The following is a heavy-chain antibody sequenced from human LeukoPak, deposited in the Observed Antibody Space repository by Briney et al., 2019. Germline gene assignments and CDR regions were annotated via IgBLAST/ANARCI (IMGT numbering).Heavy chain of an antibody. CDR3: AKSGGSGSHADFDY. D-gene: IGHD1-26*01. CDR2: ISGSGGST. V-gene: IGHV3-23*01. CDR1: GFTFSSYA. Sequence: GGSLRLSCAASGFTFSSYAVSWVRQAPGKGLEWVSAISGSGGSTYYADSVKGRFTISRDNSKNTLYLQMNSLRAEDTAVYYCAKSGGSGSHADFDYWGQGTLVTVSS. J-gene: IGHJ4*02.